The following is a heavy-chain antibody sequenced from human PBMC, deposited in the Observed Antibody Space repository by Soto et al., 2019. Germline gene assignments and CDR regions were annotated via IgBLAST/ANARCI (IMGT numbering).Heavy chain of an antibody. V-gene: IGHV3-23*01. D-gene: IGHD3-9*01. CDR3: ARTVFTGYYYFEY. CDR2: LGGSGVNI. J-gene: IGHJ4*02. CDR1: GFTFSSYA. Sequence: GWSLRLSCAASGFTFSSYAMSWVRQVPGKGLEWVSSLGGSGVNIYYPDSGKGRFTISRDNSKDTLYLQMNSLRAEDMAVYYCARTVFTGYYYFEYWGQGTLVTVSS.